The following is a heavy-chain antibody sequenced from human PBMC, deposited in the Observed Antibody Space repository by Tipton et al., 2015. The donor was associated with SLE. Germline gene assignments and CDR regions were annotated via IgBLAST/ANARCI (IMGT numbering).Heavy chain of an antibody. V-gene: IGHV3-23*01. CDR1: GFTFSSYA. D-gene: IGHD3-3*01. CDR3: ARYDFWSGSDY. CDR2: ISGSGGST. J-gene: IGHJ4*02. Sequence: SLRLSCAASGFTFSSYAMSWVRQAPGKGLEWVSAISGSGGSTYYADSVKGRFTISRDNAKNSLYLQMNGLRAEDTAVYYCARYDFWSGSDYWGQGTLVTVSS.